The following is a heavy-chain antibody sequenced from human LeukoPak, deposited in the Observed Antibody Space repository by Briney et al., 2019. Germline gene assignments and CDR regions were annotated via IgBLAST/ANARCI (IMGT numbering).Heavy chain of an antibody. Sequence: GESPKISCRGSGYSFTTYWIGWVRQMPGKGLEWMGIIYPGDSGTRYSPSFQGQVTMSADKSINTAYLQWSSLKASDTAMYYCARRQGCSSTSCPPDSWGQGTPVTVSS. J-gene: IGHJ4*02. CDR1: GYSFTTYW. CDR2: IYPGDSGT. D-gene: IGHD2-2*01. V-gene: IGHV5-51*01. CDR3: ARRQGCSSTSCPPDS.